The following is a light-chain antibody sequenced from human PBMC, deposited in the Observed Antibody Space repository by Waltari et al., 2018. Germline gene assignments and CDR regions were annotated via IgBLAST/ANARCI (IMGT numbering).Light chain of an antibody. Sequence: QTVVTQAPSLSVSPGGIVTLTCALLSASISSPCSAIWYQPSPGHTPRTLVYKANIRSSGVPDRFSGSVLGNKAVLSITGAQAEDESTYYCLLYMGSGIWVFGGGTKLTVL. V-gene: IGLV8-61*01. CDR3: LLYMGSGIWV. CDR1: SASISSPCS. CDR2: KAN. J-gene: IGLJ3*02.